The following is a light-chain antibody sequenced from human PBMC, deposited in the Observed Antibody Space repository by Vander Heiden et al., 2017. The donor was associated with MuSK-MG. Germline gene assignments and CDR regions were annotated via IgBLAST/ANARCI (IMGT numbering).Light chain of an antibody. Sequence: QSVLTQPPSVSGAAGPRVPISCTGSSSNTEAGYDVHWYYQLPGTAPQLLIVCNSNRPSGVPHRFFCATTGTSASPVTIGRQDEDDAEEYCYYDDSSISGFVVFGGGTKLTVL. V-gene: IGLV1-40*01. CDR1: SSNTEAGYD. J-gene: IGLJ2*01. CDR3: YYDDSSISGFVV. CDR2: CNS.